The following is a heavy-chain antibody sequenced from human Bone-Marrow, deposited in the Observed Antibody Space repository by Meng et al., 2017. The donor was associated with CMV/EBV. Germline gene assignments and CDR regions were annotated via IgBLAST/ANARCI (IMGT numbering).Heavy chain of an antibody. D-gene: IGHD3-3*01. V-gene: IGHV1-8*02. CDR3: ARGTSTYYDFWSGYSGWYYGMDV. CDR2: MNPNSGNT. CDR1: GYTFSTYD. Sequence: ASVKVSCKASGYTFSTYDINWVRQATGQGLEWMGWMNPNSGNTGYAQKFQGRVTMTRNTYISTAYMELSSLRSEDTAVYYCARGTSTYYDFWSGYSGWYYGMDVWGQGTTVTVSS. J-gene: IGHJ6*02.